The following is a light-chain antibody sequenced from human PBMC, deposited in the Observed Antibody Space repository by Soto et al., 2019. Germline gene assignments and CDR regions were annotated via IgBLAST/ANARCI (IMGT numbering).Light chain of an antibody. V-gene: IGKV3D-15*01. CDR1: QSVGSN. Sequence: EIVMTQSPATLSVSPGGRATLSSRASQSVGSNLVWYQQRPGQAPRLLIYDISTRASGIPARFSGSGFGTEFTLTISRLESEDFAVYHCQQYNEWPLTFGQGTRVDFK. J-gene: IGKJ1*01. CDR3: QQYNEWPLT. CDR2: DIS.